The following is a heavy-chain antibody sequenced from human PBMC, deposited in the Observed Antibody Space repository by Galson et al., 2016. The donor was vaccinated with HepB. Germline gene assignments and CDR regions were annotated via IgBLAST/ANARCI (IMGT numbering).Heavy chain of an antibody. J-gene: IGHJ4*02. Sequence: SVKVSCKASGYMFTSYTMHWVRQAPGQRLEWMGWINAGNGNTKYSQKFQGRVTITRDTSASTAYMEPSSLRSEDTAVYYCASTAPYCGGDCYAPTSWGQGTLVTVSS. D-gene: IGHD2-21*02. CDR3: ASTAPYCGGDCYAPTS. V-gene: IGHV1-3*01. CDR2: INAGNGNT. CDR1: GYMFTSYT.